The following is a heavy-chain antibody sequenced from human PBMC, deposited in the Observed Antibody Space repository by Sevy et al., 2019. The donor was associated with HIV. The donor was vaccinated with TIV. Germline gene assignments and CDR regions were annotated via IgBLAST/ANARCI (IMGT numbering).Heavy chain of an antibody. J-gene: IGHJ3*02. CDR2: IYTSGST. Sequence: SETLSLTCTVSGGSIISGSYYWSWIRQPAGKGLEWIGRIYTSGSTNYNPSLKSRVTISVDTSKNQFSLKLSSVTAADTAVYYCASSGTTGTTYAFDIWGQGTMVTVSS. CDR1: GGSIISGSYY. D-gene: IGHD1-1*01. CDR3: ASSGTTGTTYAFDI. V-gene: IGHV4-61*02.